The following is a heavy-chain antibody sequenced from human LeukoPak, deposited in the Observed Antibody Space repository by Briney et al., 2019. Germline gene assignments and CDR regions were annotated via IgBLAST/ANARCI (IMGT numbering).Heavy chain of an antibody. V-gene: IGHV3-23*01. Sequence: GGSLRLSCAASGFTFSSYGMSWVRQAPGKGLEWVSGISGSGGGTYYADSVEDRFTISRDNAKNSLYLQMNSLRAEDTAVYYCAKDKDYYDSSGLDYWGQGTLVTVSS. CDR2: ISGSGGGT. CDR3: AKDKDYYDSSGLDY. CDR1: GFTFSSYG. J-gene: IGHJ4*02. D-gene: IGHD3-22*01.